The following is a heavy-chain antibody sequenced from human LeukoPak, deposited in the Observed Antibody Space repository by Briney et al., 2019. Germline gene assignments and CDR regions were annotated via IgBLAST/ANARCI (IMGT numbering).Heavy chain of an antibody. CDR3: ASLEGYYDSSGYYHRGVFDY. J-gene: IGHJ4*02. CDR2: INPNSGGT. V-gene: IGHV1-2*02. Sequence: ASVKVSCKASGYTFTGYYMHWVRQAPGQGLEWMGWINPNSGGTNYAQKFQGRVTVTRDTSISTAYMELSRLRSDDTAVYYCASLEGYYDSSGYYHRGVFDYWGQGTLVTVSS. CDR1: GYTFTGYY. D-gene: IGHD3-22*01.